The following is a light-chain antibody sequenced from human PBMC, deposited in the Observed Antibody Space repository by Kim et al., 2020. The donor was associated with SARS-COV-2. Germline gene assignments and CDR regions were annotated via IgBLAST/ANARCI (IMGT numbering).Light chain of an antibody. Sequence: DIQMTQSPSSLSASLGDRVTITCRASQDISDYLAWFQQKPGKAPKSLIYAASSLHTGVPSQFSGSGSGTEFTLTISSLQPEDFATYYCQQYNTFPWTFGQGTKVDIK. CDR3: QQYNTFPWT. V-gene: IGKV1-16*02. CDR2: AAS. CDR1: QDISDY. J-gene: IGKJ1*01.